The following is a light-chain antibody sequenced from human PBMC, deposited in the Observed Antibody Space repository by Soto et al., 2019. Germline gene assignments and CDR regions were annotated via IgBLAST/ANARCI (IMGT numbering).Light chain of an antibody. Sequence: DIQMTQSPSSLSASVGDRVTITCRASQSISNYLNWYQQKPAKAPNLHIYAASSLQRGVPSRFSGSGSVTDFTLTISSLQPEDFATYYCQASYSTPQTLGQGTKVEIK. CDR2: AAS. CDR1: QSISNY. CDR3: QASYSTPQT. J-gene: IGKJ1*01. V-gene: IGKV1-39*01.